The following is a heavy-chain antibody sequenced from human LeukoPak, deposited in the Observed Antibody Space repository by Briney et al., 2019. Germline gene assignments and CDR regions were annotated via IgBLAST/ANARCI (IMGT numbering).Heavy chain of an antibody. Sequence: PGGSLRLSCAASGFTFSTFAMHWVRQAPGKGLEWMALISYDGGNKYYADSVKGRSTISRDNSKNTLYLQMNSLRAEDTAVYYCARDLSWASFDYWGQGTLVTVSS. CDR1: GFTFSTFA. D-gene: IGHD1-26*01. CDR2: ISYDGGNK. V-gene: IGHV3-30-3*01. J-gene: IGHJ4*02. CDR3: ARDLSWASFDY.